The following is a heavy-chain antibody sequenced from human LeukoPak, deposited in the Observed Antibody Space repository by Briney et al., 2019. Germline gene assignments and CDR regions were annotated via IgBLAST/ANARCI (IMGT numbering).Heavy chain of an antibody. CDR2: IRYDGSNK. J-gene: IGHJ6*02. D-gene: IGHD3-10*01. CDR3: AIPPLSGTGSSRPLAEMDV. CDR1: GFTFSSYG. Sequence: GGSLRLSCAASGFTFSSYGMHWVRQASGKGLEWVAFIRYDGSNKYYADSVKGRFTISRDNSKNTLYLQMNSLRAEDTAVYYCAIPPLSGTGSSRPLAEMDVWGQGTTVTVSS. V-gene: IGHV3-30*02.